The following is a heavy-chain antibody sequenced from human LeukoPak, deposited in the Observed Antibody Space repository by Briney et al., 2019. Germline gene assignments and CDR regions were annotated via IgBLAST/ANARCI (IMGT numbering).Heavy chain of an antibody. CDR3: ARDSERYYYDSSGYRKTDAFDI. V-gene: IGHV3-11*01. Sequence: PGGSLRLSCAASGFTFSDYYMSWIRQAPGKGLEWVSYISSSGSTIYYADSVKGRFTISRDNAKNSLYLQMNSLRAEDTAVYHCARDSERYYYDSSGYRKTDAFDIWGQGTMVTVSS. CDR1: GFTFSDYY. CDR2: ISSSGSTI. J-gene: IGHJ3*02. D-gene: IGHD3-22*01.